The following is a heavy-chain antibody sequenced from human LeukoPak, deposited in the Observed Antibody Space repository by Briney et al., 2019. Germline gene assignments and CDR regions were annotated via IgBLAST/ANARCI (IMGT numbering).Heavy chain of an antibody. CDR2: IKGDGSGK. CDR3: TKDTHDY. Sequence: GGSLRLSCAASGFTISGSWMSWVRQAPGKGLEWVATIKGDGSGKFYVDSVRGRFAISRDDAKSSLFLQMDSLRSEDTAVYYCTKDTHDYWGQGTLVTVSS. CDR1: GFTISGSW. J-gene: IGHJ4*02. V-gene: IGHV3-7*04.